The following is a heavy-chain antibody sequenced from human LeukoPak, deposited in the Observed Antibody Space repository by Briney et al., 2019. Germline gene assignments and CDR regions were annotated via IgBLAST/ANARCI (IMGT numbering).Heavy chain of an antibody. CDR1: GYTFTTYG. D-gene: IGHD6-19*01. Sequence: ASVKVSCKASGYTFTTYGVSWVRQAPGQGLEWMGWINTYNGNTNYAQKLQGRVTMTTDTSTSTAYMELRSLRSDDTAVYYCARNSHGYSSGWLQFNFDYWGQGTLVTVSS. V-gene: IGHV1-18*01. CDR2: INTYNGNT. J-gene: IGHJ4*02. CDR3: ARNSHGYSSGWLQFNFDY.